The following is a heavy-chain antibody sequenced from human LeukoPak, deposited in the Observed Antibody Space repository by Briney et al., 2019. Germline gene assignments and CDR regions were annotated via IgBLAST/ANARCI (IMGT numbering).Heavy chain of an antibody. J-gene: IGHJ4*02. CDR3: ARGVGESRYYFDY. Sequence: ASVKVSCKASGYTFTGYYMHWVRQAPGQGLEWMGWINPNSGGTNYAQKFQGRVTMTRDTSISTAYMELSRLRSDDTAVYYCARGVGESRYYFDYWGQGTLVTVSS. D-gene: IGHD3-10*01. CDR2: INPNSGGT. CDR1: GYTFTGYY. V-gene: IGHV1-2*02.